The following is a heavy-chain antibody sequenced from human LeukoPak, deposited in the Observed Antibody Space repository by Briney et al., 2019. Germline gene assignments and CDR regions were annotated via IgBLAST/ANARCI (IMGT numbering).Heavy chain of an antibody. J-gene: IGHJ6*03. V-gene: IGHV3-23*01. CDR3: AKEGGSSVYYYMDV. D-gene: IGHD6-6*01. CDR1: GFTFSSHW. Sequence: GGSLRPSCAASGFTFSSHWMHWARQAPGKGLEWVSAISGSGGSTYYADSVKGRFTISRDNSKNTLYLQMNSLRAEDTAVYYCAKEGGSSVYYYMDVWGKGTTVTVSS. CDR2: ISGSGGST.